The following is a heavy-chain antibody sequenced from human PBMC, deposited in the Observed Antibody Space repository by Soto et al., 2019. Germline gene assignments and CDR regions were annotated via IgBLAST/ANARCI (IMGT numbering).Heavy chain of an antibody. V-gene: IGHV4-30-2*05. CDR1: GGSISSGGYS. D-gene: IGHD2-15*01. J-gene: IGHJ5*02. CDR3: ARAGTVVTQWLDP. CDR2: IYYSGST. Sequence: PSETLSLTCAVSGGSISSGGYSWSWIRQPPGKGLEWIGYIYYSGSTYYNPSLKSRVTISVDTSKHQFSLKLNSVTAADTAVYYCARAGTVVTQWLDPWGQGTLVTVSS.